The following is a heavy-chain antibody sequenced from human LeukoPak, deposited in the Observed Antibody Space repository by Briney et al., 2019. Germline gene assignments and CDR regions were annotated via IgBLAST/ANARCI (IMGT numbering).Heavy chain of an antibody. CDR1: GFTFNSYS. D-gene: IGHD3-22*01. CDR3: AKDRDYYDSSGYTSSDY. V-gene: IGHV3-21*01. J-gene: IGHJ4*02. CDR2: ISSGSTYV. Sequence: GGSLRLSCAASGFTFNSYSMHWVRQAPGKGLEWVSSISSGSTYVYYADSVKGRFTISRDNAKNSLYLQMNGLRAEDTAVYYCAKDRDYYDSSGYTSSDYWGQGTLVTVSS.